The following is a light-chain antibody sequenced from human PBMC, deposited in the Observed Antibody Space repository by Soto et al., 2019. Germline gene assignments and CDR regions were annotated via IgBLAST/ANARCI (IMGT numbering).Light chain of an antibody. V-gene: IGKV2D-29*01. Sequence: EIVMTQSPLSLSATPGQPASISCKSSQSLLHSNGQTYLYWYVQKSGQPPQLLVYEVSNRFSGVSERFSGIGAGSDVSLTISRVEAEDVGVYSCMQTVQVPSIAFRQGTRLEMK. CDR1: QSLLHSNGQTY. J-gene: IGKJ5*01. CDR2: EVS. CDR3: MQTVQVPSIA.